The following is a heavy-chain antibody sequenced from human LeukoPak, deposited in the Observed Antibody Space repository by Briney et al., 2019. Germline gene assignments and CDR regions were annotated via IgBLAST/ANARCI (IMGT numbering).Heavy chain of an antibody. CDR3: ARGLNRASDFWSGTADY. J-gene: IGHJ4*02. Sequence: GGSLRLSCAASGFTFSSYWMHWVRQAPGKGLVWVSRINTDGSSTSYADSVKGRFTISRDNAKNTLYLQMNSLRAEDTAVYYCARGLNRASDFWSGTADYWGQGTLVTVSS. D-gene: IGHD3-3*01. CDR2: INTDGSST. V-gene: IGHV3-74*01. CDR1: GFTFSSYW.